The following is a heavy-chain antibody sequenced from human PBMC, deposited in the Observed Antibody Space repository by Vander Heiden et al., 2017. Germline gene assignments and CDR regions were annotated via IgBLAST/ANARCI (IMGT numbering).Heavy chain of an antibody. CDR2: ISGRGGST. CDR1: GFTFSNYA. J-gene: IGHJ3*02. D-gene: IGHD3-22*01. Sequence: EVQLLESGGDLVQPGGSLRLSCAASGFTFSNYAMNWVRQAPGKGLEWVSGISGRGGSTYYADFVRGRFTSSRDNSQNTLYLQMNSLRADDTAKYYCAKEKANGYYRDAFDMWGQGTMVTVSA. V-gene: IGHV3-23*01. CDR3: AKEKANGYYRDAFDM.